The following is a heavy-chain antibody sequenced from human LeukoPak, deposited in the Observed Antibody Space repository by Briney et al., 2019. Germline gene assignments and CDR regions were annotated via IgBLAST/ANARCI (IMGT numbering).Heavy chain of an antibody. V-gene: IGHV4-59*01. CDR1: GVSITTFY. D-gene: IGHD2/OR15-2a*01. Sequence: PSETLSLTCTVSGVSITTFYWAWIRQPPGKGLEWIGYIHHSDLTDYIPSLKNRVTISVDTSKNQFSLRLHSVTSADTAVYFCARYDLSTLDDWGPGTLVTVSS. J-gene: IGHJ4*02. CDR2: IHHSDLT. CDR3: ARYDLSTLDD.